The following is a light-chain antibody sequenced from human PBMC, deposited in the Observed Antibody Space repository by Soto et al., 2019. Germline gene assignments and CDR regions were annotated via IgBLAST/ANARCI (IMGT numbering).Light chain of an antibody. J-gene: IGLJ1*01. CDR1: SSDVGGYKY. V-gene: IGLV2-14*01. CDR2: DVT. Sequence: QSVLAQPASVSESPGQSITISCTGSSSDVGGYKYVSWYQQHPGKAPKLLTYDVTNRPSGVSNRFSGSKSGYTASLTISGLQSEDEADYYCSSYTSFKTLVFGTGTKVTVL. CDR3: SSYTSFKTLV.